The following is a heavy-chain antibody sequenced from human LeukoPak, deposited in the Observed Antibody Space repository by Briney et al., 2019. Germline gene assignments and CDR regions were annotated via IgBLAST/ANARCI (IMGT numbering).Heavy chain of an antibody. J-gene: IGHJ4*02. D-gene: IGHD3-10*01. Sequence: GGSLRLSCAASGFTFDDYAMHWVRQAPGKGLQWVSLISWEGDTTYYADSVRGRFTISRDNSKNSLYLQMNSLTADDTAFYYCTRDTDYGSATNYFDHWGQGTLVSVSS. V-gene: IGHV3-43D*04. CDR1: GFTFDDYA. CDR2: ISWEGDTT. CDR3: TRDTDYGSATNYFDH.